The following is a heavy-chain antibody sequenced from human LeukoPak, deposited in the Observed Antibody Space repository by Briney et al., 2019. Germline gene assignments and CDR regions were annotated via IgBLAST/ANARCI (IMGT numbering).Heavy chain of an antibody. J-gene: IGHJ3*02. Sequence: SETLSLTCSVSGGSISSSSYYWGWIRQPPGKGLEWIGSIYYSGSTYYNPSLKSRVTISVDTSKNQFSLKLSSVTAADTAVYYCARVGGGWLGNAFDIWGQGTMVTVSS. V-gene: IGHV4-39*07. CDR1: GGSISSSSYY. D-gene: IGHD6-19*01. CDR3: ARVGGGWLGNAFDI. CDR2: IYYSGST.